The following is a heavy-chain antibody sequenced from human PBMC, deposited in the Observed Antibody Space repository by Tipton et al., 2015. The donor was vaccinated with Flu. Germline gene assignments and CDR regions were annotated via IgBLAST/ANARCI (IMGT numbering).Heavy chain of an antibody. CDR2: VRSKTYNYAT. D-gene: IGHD2-15*01. CDR1: GFTFGGSG. Sequence: SLRLSCAASGFTFGGSGVRWIRQASGKGLEWVGHVRSKTYNYATAYGASVKGRFSISRDDSKNTAYLQMNSLKTEDTAVYYCTTHVDTDALDIWGQGTMVTVSS. V-gene: IGHV3-73*01. CDR3: TTHVDTDALDI. J-gene: IGHJ3*02.